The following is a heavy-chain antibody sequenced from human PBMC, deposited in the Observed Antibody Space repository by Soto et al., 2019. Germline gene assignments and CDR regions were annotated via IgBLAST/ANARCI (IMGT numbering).Heavy chain of an antibody. CDR1: GFTFSDYY. J-gene: IGHJ4*02. CDR2: ISSSSSYT. D-gene: IGHD1-1*01. CDR3: ARVTDWNYVDY. Sequence: PGGSLRLSCAASGFTFSDYYMSWIRQAPGKGLEWVSYISSSSSYTNYADSVKGRFTISRDNAKNSLYLQMNSLRAEDTAVYYCARVTDWNYVDYWGQGTLVTVSS. V-gene: IGHV3-11*05.